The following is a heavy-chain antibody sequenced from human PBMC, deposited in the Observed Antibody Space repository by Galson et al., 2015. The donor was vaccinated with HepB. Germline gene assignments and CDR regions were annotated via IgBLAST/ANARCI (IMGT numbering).Heavy chain of an antibody. V-gene: IGHV3-48*02. Sequence: SLRLSCAASGFTFSSYSMNWVRQAPGKGLEWVSYISSSSTIYYADSVKGRFTISRDNAKNSLYLQMNSLRDEDTAVYYCARARYCSSTSCHPRHYYYYYMDVWGKGTTVTVSS. J-gene: IGHJ6*03. CDR1: GFTFSSYS. CDR3: ARARYCSSTSCHPRHYYYYYMDV. D-gene: IGHD2-2*01. CDR2: ISSSSTI.